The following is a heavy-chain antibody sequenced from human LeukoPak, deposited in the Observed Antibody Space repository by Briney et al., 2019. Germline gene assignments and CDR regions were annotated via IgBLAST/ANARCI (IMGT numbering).Heavy chain of an antibody. Sequence: PGGSLRLSCAASGFSFSDYSINWVRQAPGKGLEWVSFISSGSSTIDYSDSVKGRFTISRDNAKSSVYLQMNSLRAEDTAVYYCARVYRNEEDFWTPNNYMDVWGKGTTVTVSS. CDR2: ISSGSSTI. CDR1: GFSFSDYS. CDR3: ARVYRNEEDFWTPNNYMDV. D-gene: IGHD3/OR15-3a*01. V-gene: IGHV3-48*01. J-gene: IGHJ6*04.